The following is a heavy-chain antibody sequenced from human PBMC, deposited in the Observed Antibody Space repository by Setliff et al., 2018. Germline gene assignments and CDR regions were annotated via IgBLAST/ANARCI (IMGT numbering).Heavy chain of an antibody. CDR1: GYTFTSDD. V-gene: IGHV1-8*02. J-gene: IGHJ6*03. CDR2: MNPNSGNT. CDR3: VRGPSGWSSATSRYYFYMDV. Sequence: GASVKVSCKASGYTFTSDDINWVRQATGQGLEWMGWMNPNSGNTGYAQKFQGRVTMTRNTSMSTADMELSSLRSEDTAIYYCVRGPSGWSSATSRYYFYMDVWGRGTTVTVSS. D-gene: IGHD6-19*01.